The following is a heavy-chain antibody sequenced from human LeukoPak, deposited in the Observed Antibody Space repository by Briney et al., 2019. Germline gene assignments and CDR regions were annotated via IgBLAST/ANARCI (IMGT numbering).Heavy chain of an antibody. Sequence: PSETLSLTCAVYGGSFSGYYWSWIRQPPGKGLEWIGEINHSGSTNYNPSLKSRVTISVDTSKNQFSLKLSSVTAADTAVYYCARDGGIAAAGTGWFDPWGQGTLVTVSS. J-gene: IGHJ5*02. CDR1: GGSFSGYY. CDR3: ARDGGIAAAGTGWFDP. D-gene: IGHD6-13*01. V-gene: IGHV4-34*01. CDR2: INHSGST.